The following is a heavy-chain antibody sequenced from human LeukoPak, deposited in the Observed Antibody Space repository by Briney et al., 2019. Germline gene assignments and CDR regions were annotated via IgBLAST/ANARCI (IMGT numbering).Heavy chain of an antibody. CDR2: INHSGST. J-gene: IGHJ5*02. CDR3: ASHSYSGSYGGWFDP. V-gene: IGHV4-34*01. CDR1: GFTVSSNY. D-gene: IGHD1-26*01. Sequence: GSLRLSCAASGFTVSSNYMTWVRQAPGKGLEWIGEINHSGSTNYNPSLKSRVTISVDTSKNQFSLKLSSVTAADTAVYYCASHSYSGSYGGWFDPWGQGTLVTVSS.